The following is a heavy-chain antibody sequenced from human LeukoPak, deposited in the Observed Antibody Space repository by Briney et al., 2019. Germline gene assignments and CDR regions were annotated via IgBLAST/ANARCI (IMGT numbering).Heavy chain of an antibody. CDR2: ISYDGSNK. Sequence: GGSLRLSCAASGFTFSSYAMHWVRQAPGKGLEWVAVISYDGSNKYYVDSVKGRFTFSRDNSKNTLYLQMDSLRIEDTAVYYCAKSGAYYGSGDGMDVWGQGTTVTVSS. CDR1: GFTFSSYA. J-gene: IGHJ6*02. CDR3: AKSGAYYGSGDGMDV. V-gene: IGHV3-30*18. D-gene: IGHD3-10*01.